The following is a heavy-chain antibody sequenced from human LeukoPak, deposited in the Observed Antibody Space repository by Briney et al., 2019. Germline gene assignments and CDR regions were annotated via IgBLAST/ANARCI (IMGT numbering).Heavy chain of an antibody. J-gene: IGHJ4*02. D-gene: IGHD4-17*01. CDR2: MNPNSGNT. CDR1: GYTFTSYD. CDR3: ARSVSGDYDGDY. Sequence: ASVKVSCKASGYTFTSYDINWVRQATGQGLEWMGWMNPNSGNTGYAQKFQGRVTMTRNISISTAYMELSSLRSEDTAVYYCARSVSGDYDGDYWGQGTLVTVSS. V-gene: IGHV1-8*01.